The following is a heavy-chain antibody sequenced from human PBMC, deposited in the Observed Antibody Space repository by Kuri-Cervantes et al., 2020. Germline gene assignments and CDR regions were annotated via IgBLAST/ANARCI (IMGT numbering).Heavy chain of an antibody. J-gene: IGHJ4*02. Sequence: ASVKVSCKASGYTFTDYAMHWVRQAPGQRPEWMGWIDTNNANTKYSQKFEGRVTITSDTSASTVDMELSTLRSEDTAVYYCARASGPYGDYPRYYFDYWGQGTLVTVSS. CDR3: ARASGPYGDYPRYYFDY. D-gene: IGHD4-17*01. CDR1: GYTFTDYA. V-gene: IGHV1-3*04. CDR2: IDTNNANT.